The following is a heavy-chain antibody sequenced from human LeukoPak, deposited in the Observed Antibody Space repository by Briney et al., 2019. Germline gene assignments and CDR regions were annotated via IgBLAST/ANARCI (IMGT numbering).Heavy chain of an antibody. CDR3: AAETRSPHYSDY. D-gene: IGHD2-21*01. Sequence: SVKVSCKASGFTFTSSAVQWVRQARGQRLEWIGWIVVGSGNTNYAQKFQERVTITRDMSTSTAYMGLSSLRSEDTAVYYCAAETRSPHYSDYWGQGTLVTVSS. CDR1: GFTFTSSA. CDR2: IVVGSGNT. J-gene: IGHJ4*02. V-gene: IGHV1-58*01.